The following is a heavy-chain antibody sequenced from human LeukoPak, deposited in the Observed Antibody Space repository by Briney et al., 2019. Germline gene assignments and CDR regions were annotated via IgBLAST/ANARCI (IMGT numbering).Heavy chain of an antibody. V-gene: IGHV3-23*01. CDR1: GFTVSTSA. J-gene: IGHJ2*01. CDR2: ISGSGGGT. Sequence: GGSLRLSCAAAGFTVSTSAMSWVRQAPGKGLEWVSGISGSGGGTYYADSVKGRFSISRDISKNTLYLQMNSLKTEDTAVYYCAKVGTTVTTHWYFDLWGRGTRVTVSA. CDR3: AKVGTTVTTHWYFDL. D-gene: IGHD4-17*01.